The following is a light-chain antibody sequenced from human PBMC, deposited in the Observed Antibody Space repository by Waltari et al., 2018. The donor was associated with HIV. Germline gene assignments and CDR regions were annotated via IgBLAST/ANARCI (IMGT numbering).Light chain of an antibody. J-gene: IGLJ1*01. Sequence: QSALTQPASVSGSPGQSITISCTGPSSDVGGYNHVSWYQQHPGKAPKLMIYDVSNRPSGVSKRFSGSKSGNTASLTISGLQAEDEADYYCSSYTSSSTLEVFGTGTKVTVL. V-gene: IGLV2-14*03. CDR2: DVS. CDR1: SSDVGGYNH. CDR3: SSYTSSSTLEV.